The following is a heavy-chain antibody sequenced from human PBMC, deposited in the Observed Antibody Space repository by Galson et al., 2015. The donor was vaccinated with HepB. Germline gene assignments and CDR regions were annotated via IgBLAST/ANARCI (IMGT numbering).Heavy chain of an antibody. D-gene: IGHD1-26*01. CDR2: ISGSGGST. J-gene: IGHJ4*02. CDR3: AKKWDQPGLGIDY. V-gene: IGHV3-23*01. CDR1: GFTFSSYA. Sequence: SLRLSCAASGFTFSSYAMSWVRQAPGKGLEWVSAISGSGGSTYYADSVKGRFTISRDNSKNTLYLQMNSLRAEDTAVYYCAKKWDQPGLGIDYWGQGTLVTVSS.